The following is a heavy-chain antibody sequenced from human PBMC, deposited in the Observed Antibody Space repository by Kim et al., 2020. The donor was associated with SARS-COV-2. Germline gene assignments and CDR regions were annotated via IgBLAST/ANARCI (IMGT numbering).Heavy chain of an antibody. CDR3: AREGIMTTVVNPCES. V-gene: IGHV3-74*01. J-gene: IGHJ5*02. Sequence: AESVKGRFTISRDNDKNTLSLHMNSLRAEDTAMYYCAREGIMTTVVNPCESWGQGTLVTVSS. D-gene: IGHD4-17*01.